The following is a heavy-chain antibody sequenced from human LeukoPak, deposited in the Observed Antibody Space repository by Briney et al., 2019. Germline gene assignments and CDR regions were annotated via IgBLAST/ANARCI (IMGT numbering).Heavy chain of an antibody. Sequence: PGGSLRLSCAASGFTFSGSAMHWVRQASGKGLEWVGRIRSKANSYATAYAASGKGRFTISRDDSNNTAYLQMNSLKTEDTAVYYCTRQGRASSSGYYPYYYYGMDVWGQGTTVTVSS. D-gene: IGHD3-22*01. J-gene: IGHJ6*02. V-gene: IGHV3-73*01. CDR1: GFTFSGSA. CDR2: IRSKANSYAT. CDR3: TRQGRASSSGYYPYYYYGMDV.